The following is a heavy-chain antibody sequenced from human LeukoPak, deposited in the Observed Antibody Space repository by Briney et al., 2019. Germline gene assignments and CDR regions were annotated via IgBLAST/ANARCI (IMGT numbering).Heavy chain of an antibody. CDR3: ARVDSSGWLIYGMDV. J-gene: IGHJ6*02. D-gene: IGHD6-19*01. Sequence: GGSLRLSCAASGFTFNNYWMHWVRQAPGKGLEGVAVISYDGSNKYYADSVKGRFTISRDNYKNTLYLQMSRLRAEDTAVYCCARVDSSGWLIYGMDVWGQGTTVTVSS. CDR1: GFTFNNYW. V-gene: IGHV3-30-3*01. CDR2: ISYDGSNK.